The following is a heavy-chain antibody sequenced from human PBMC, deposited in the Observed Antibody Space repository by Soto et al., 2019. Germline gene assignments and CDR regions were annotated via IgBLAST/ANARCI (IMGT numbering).Heavy chain of an antibody. D-gene: IGHD6-13*01. Sequence: PGESLKISCKGSGYSFTSYWIGWVGQMPGKGLEWMGIIYPGDSDTRYSPSFQGQVTISADKSISTAYLQWSSLKASDTAMYYCARTAAAVKYYFGVDVWGQGTTVTVSS. CDR1: GYSFTSYW. CDR3: ARTAAAVKYYFGVDV. J-gene: IGHJ6*02. V-gene: IGHV5-51*01. CDR2: IYPGDSDT.